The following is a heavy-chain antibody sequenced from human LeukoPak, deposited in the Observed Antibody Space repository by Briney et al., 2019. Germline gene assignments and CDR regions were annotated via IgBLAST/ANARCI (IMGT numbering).Heavy chain of an antibody. J-gene: IGHJ4*02. CDR1: GFTFSSYG. CDR3: ARKANCGGDCYSFDS. V-gene: IGHV3-30*03. D-gene: IGHD2-21*02. Sequence: GGSLRLSCAASGFTFSSYGMHWVRQAPGKGLEWVAVISYDGSNKYYADSVKGRFTISRDNAKNSLYLQMNSLRAEDTAVYYCARKANCGGDCYSFDSWGQGTLVTVSP. CDR2: ISYDGSNK.